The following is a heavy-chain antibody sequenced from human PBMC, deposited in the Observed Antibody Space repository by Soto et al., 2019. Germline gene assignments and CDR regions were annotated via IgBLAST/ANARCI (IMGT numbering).Heavy chain of an antibody. CDR2: ISYDGSNK. CDR3: ARPTHGDYVPLPFDY. CDR1: GFTFSSYA. J-gene: IGHJ4*02. V-gene: IGHV3-30-3*01. D-gene: IGHD4-17*01. Sequence: GGSLRLSCAASGFTFSSYAMHWVRQAPGKGLEWVAVISYDGSNKYYADSVKGRFTISRDNSKNTLYLQMNSLRAEDTAVYYCARPTHGDYVPLPFDYWGQGTLVTVSS.